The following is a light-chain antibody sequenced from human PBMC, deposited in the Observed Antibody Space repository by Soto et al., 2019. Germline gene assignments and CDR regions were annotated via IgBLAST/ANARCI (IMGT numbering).Light chain of an antibody. CDR1: QSVSSN. V-gene: IGKV3-15*01. J-gene: IGKJ3*01. CDR2: GAS. Sequence: EIVMTQSPATLSVSPGERATLSCRASQSVSSNLAWYQQKPGQAPRLLIYGASTRATGIPARFSGSGSGTEFTLTISSLQSEDFAVYYCQHYNNWLPGLTFGPGTKVDIK. CDR3: QHYNNWLPGLT.